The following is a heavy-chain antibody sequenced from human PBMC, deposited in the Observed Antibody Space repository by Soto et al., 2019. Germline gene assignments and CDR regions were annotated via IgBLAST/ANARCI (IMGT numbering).Heavy chain of an antibody. D-gene: IGHD5-12*01. V-gene: IGHV4-31*03. CDR3: ARDESATDAFDI. CDR1: GGSISRGGYY. Sequence: QVQLQESGPGLVKPSQTLSLTCTVSGGSISRGGYYWSWIRQNPGKGLEWIGYIYYSGTTNYNPSLKSRLTISVDTSTNQFSLKLNSMTAADTAVYYCARDESATDAFDIWGQGTMVTVSS. J-gene: IGHJ3*02. CDR2: IYYSGTT.